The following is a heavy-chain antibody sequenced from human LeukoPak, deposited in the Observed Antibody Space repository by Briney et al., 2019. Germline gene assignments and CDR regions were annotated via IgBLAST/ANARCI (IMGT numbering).Heavy chain of an antibody. CDR1: GFTFGSFW. D-gene: IGHD1/OR15-1a*01. CDR3: ARLLGGATTYDY. CDR2: MKGDGSLI. J-gene: IGHJ4*02. Sequence: GGSLRPSCAASGFTFGSFWMSWVRQAPGRGLQWVASMKGDGSLIYYVDSVEGRFTISRDNARNSLYLQMNSLRAEDTAVYYCARLLGGATTYDYWGQGALVTVSS. V-gene: IGHV3-7*01.